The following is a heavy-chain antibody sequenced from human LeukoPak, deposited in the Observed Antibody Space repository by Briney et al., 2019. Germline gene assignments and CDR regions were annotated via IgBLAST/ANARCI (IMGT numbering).Heavy chain of an antibody. J-gene: IGHJ4*02. V-gene: IGHV1-46*01. CDR2: INPSGGST. Sequence: ASVKVSCKASGYTFTSYYMHWVRRAPGQGLEWMGIINPSGGSTSYAQKFQGRVTMTRDTSTSTVYMELSSLRSEDTAVYYCARERSLGRSVSGSMNYWGQGTLVTVSS. CDR3: ARERSLGRSVSGSMNY. D-gene: IGHD6-19*01. CDR1: GYTFTSYY.